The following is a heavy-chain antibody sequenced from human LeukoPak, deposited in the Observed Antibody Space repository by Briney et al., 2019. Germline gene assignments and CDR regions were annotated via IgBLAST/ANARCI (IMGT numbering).Heavy chain of an antibody. V-gene: IGHV3-15*01. CDR1: GFTFSNAW. CDR2: IKSKTDGGTT. CDR3: IGTLRYFDWLSDDDY. D-gene: IGHD3-9*01. J-gene: IGHJ4*02. Sequence: PGGSLRLSCAASGFTFSNAWMSWVRQAPGKGLEWVGRIKSKTDGGTTDYAAPVKGRFTISRDDSKNTLYLQMNSLKTEDTAVYYCIGTLRYFDWLSDDDYRGQGTLVTVSS.